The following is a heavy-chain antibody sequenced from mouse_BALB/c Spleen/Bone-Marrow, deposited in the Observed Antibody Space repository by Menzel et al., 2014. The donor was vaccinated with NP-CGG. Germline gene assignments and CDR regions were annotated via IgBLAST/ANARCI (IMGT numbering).Heavy chain of an antibody. D-gene: IGHD1-1*01. CDR3: ARETAIVADFDY. J-gene: IGHJ2*01. Sequence: ESGPDLVKPSQSVSLTCTVTAYSITSDYGWHWIRQFPGNRLEWMAYIHYSGNTDYNPSLKSRISITRDTSKNQFFLQLSSVTTEDTATYYCARETAIVADFDYWGQGTTLTVSS. CDR2: IHYSGNT. CDR1: AYSITSDYG. V-gene: IGHV3-1*02.